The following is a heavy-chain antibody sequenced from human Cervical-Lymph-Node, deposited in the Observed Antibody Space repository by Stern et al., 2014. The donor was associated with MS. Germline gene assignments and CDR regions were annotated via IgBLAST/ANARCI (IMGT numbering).Heavy chain of an antibody. CDR3: AREGGVAVAVDY. Sequence: QVQLVESGPGLVKPSQTLSLTCTVSGGSIRSCGYYWSWIRQHPGHGLEWVGYIYYSGSTYYNPSLKTRVTISVDTSKNQFSLKLSSVTAADTAVYYCAREGGVAVAVDYWGQGTLVTVSS. CDR1: GGSIRSCGYY. D-gene: IGHD6-19*01. V-gene: IGHV4-31*03. CDR2: IYYSGST. J-gene: IGHJ4*02.